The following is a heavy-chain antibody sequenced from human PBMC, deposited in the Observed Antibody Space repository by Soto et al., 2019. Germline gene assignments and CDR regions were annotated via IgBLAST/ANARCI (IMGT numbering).Heavy chain of an antibody. J-gene: IGHJ4*01. V-gene: IGHV5-51*01. CDR2: IYPGDSDT. CDR3: ARHSTSAPKDY. Sequence: PGESLKICCKGSGYSFTSYWIAWVRQMPGKGLEWVGIIYPGDSDTRYSPSFEGHVTISVDKSISTAFLQWNSLKASDNAIYYCARHSTSAPKDYWGQGTLVTVSS. CDR1: GYSFTSYW. D-gene: IGHD3-10*01.